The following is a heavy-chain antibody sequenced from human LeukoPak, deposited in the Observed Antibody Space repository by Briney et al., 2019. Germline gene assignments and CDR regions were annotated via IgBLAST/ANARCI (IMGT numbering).Heavy chain of an antibody. CDR2: INHSGST. J-gene: IGHJ6*02. V-gene: IGHV4-34*01. CDR1: GGSFSGYY. Sequence: PSETLSLTCAVYGGSFSGYYWSWIRQPPGKGLEWIGEINHSGSTNYNPSLKSRVTISVDTSKNQFSLKLSSVTAADTAVYYCASRDYYDSSGYRNYYYGMDVWGQGTTVTVSS. D-gene: IGHD3-22*01. CDR3: ASRDYYDSSGYRNYYYGMDV.